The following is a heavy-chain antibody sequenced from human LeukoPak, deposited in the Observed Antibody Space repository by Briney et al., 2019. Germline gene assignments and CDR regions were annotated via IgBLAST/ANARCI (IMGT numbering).Heavy chain of an antibody. CDR2: IYYSGST. CDR3: ASALLADWYFDP. V-gene: IGHV4-39*01. Sequence: SETLSLTCTVSGGSISSSSYYWGWIRQPPGKGLEWIGSIYYSGSTYYNPSLKSRVTISVDTSKNQFSLKLSSVTAADTAVYYCASALLADWYFDPWGRGTLVTVSS. CDR1: GGSISSSSYY. J-gene: IGHJ2*01.